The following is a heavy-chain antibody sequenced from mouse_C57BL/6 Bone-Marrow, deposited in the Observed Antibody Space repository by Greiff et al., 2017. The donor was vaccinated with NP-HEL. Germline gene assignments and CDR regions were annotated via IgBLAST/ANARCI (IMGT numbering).Heavy chain of an antibody. Sequence: QVQLKQSGAELARPGASVKLSCKASGYTFTSYGISWVKQRTGQGLEWIGEIYPRSGNTYYNEKFKGKATLTAGKSSSTAYMELRSLTSEDSAVYFCARLESYDGYWYYAMDYWGQGTSVTVSS. CDR2: IYPRSGNT. J-gene: IGHJ4*01. V-gene: IGHV1-81*01. D-gene: IGHD2-3*01. CDR3: ARLESYDGYWYYAMDY. CDR1: GYTFTSYG.